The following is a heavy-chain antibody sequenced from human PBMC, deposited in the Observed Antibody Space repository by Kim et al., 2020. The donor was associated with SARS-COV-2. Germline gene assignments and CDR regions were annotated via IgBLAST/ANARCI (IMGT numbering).Heavy chain of an antibody. V-gene: IGHV3-23*01. CDR2: ISGSGGST. J-gene: IGHJ3*02. CDR3: AKDLDPSIAALIWGGDAFDI. Sequence: GGSLRLSCAASGFTFSSYAMSWVRQAPGKGLEWVSAISGSGGSTYYADSVKGRFTISRDNSKNTLYLQMNSLRAEDTAVYYCAKDLDPSIAALIWGGDAFDIWGQGTMVTVSS. CDR1: GFTFSSYA. D-gene: IGHD6-6*01.